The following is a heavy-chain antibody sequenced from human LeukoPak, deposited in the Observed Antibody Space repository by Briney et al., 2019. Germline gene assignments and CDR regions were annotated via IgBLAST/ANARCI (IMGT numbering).Heavy chain of an antibody. D-gene: IGHD6-13*01. Sequence: GGSLRLSCAVSGFSLSRYAMSWVRKAPGKGLEWVSAISDSGGSTYYADSVKGRFTISRDNSRNTLYLQMNTLRAEDTAVYYCAKCRGSSWSDYFDYWGQGNPGHRLL. V-gene: IGHV3-23*01. CDR3: AKCRGSSWSDYFDY. J-gene: IGHJ4*02. CDR1: GFSLSRYA. CDR2: ISDSGGST.